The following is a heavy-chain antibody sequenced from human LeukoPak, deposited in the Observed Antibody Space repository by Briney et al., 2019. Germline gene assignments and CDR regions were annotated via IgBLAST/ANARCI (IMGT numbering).Heavy chain of an antibody. CDR2: IIPILGIA. V-gene: IGHV1-69*04. CDR1: GGTFSSYA. Sequence: SVKVSCKASGGTFSSYAISWVRQAPGQGLEWMGRIIPILGIADYAQKFQGRVTITADKSTSTAYMELSSLRSEDTAVYYCARETDSYGTEFDYWGQGTLVTVSS. J-gene: IGHJ4*02. CDR3: ARETDSYGTEFDY. D-gene: IGHD5-18*01.